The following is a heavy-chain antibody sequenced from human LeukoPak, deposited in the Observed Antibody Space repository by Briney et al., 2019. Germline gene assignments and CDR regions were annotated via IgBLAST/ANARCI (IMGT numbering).Heavy chain of an antibody. Sequence: GGSLRLSRAASGFTFSSYGMHWVRQAPGKGLEWVAVISYDGSNKYYADSVKGRFTISRDNSKNTLYLQMNSLRAEDTAVYYCAQGVTVTTPKFDYWGQGTLVTVSS. CDR2: ISYDGSNK. V-gene: IGHV3-30*03. D-gene: IGHD4-17*01. CDR1: GFTFSSYG. J-gene: IGHJ4*02. CDR3: AQGVTVTTPKFDY.